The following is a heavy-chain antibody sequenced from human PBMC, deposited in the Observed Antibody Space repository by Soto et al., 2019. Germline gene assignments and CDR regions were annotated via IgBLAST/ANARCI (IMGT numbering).Heavy chain of an antibody. CDR3: ASADGNNFVPFDN. D-gene: IGHD6-6*01. CDR2: IFYSGNT. Sequence: SETLSLTCTVSGYSISNYYWSWFRQPPGKGLEWIGYIFYSGNTNYNPSLKSRVTISVATSKNQFSLKLSSVTAADTAVYFCASADGNNFVPFDNWGQGTLVTVSS. CDR1: GYSISNYY. V-gene: IGHV4-59*01. J-gene: IGHJ4*02.